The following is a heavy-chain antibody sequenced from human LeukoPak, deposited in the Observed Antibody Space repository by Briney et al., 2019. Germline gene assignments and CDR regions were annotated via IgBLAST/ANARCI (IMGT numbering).Heavy chain of an antibody. CDR2: ISSSSGYI. CDR1: GFTFSSYG. Sequence: GGSLRLSCAASGFTFSSYGMNWVRQAPGKGLEWVSSISSSSGYIYYADSVKGRFTISRDNAENSLYLQMNSLRAEDTAVYYCARDTPIEVRGADSTLLDYWGQGTLVTVSS. V-gene: IGHV3-21*01. J-gene: IGHJ4*02. D-gene: IGHD3-10*01. CDR3: ARDTPIEVRGADSTLLDY.